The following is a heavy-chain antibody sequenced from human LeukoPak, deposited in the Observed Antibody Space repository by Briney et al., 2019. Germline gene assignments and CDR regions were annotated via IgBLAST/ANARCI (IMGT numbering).Heavy chain of an antibody. V-gene: IGHV4-59*08. CDR2: IYYSGST. J-gene: IGHJ4*02. D-gene: IGHD5-12*01. Sequence: SETLSLTCTVSGGSISSYYWSWIRQPPGKGLEWIGYIYYSGSTNYNPSLKSRITISVDTSKNQFSLKLSSVTAADTAVYYCARVQRVARVDYWGQGTLVTVSS. CDR1: GGSISSYY. CDR3: ARVQRVARVDY.